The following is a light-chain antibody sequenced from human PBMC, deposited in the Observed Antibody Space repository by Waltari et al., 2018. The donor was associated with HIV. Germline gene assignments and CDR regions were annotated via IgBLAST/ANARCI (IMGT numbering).Light chain of an antibody. CDR1: SSDIGSNA. CDR2: SNN. Sequence: QSVLTQPPSASETPGQRVAISCSGSSSDIGSNAVNWYQQLPGTVPKLLIYSNNQRPSGVPDRFSGSKSGTSASLAISGLQSEDEADYYCAAWDDSLNGPHVVFGGGTKLTVL. V-gene: IGLV1-44*01. J-gene: IGLJ2*01. CDR3: AAWDDSLNGPHVV.